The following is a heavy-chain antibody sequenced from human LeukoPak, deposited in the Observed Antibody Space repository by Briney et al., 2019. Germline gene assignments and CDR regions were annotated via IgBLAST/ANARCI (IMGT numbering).Heavy chain of an antibody. D-gene: IGHD2-2*01. CDR1: GGSFSGYY. CDR3: ARGRYCSSTSCYRHYYYCYGMDV. Sequence: SETLSLTCAVYGGSFSGYYWSWIRQPPGKGLEWIGEINHSGSTNYNPSLKSRVTISVDTSKNQFSLKLSSVTAADTAVYYCARGRYCSSTSCYRHYYYCYGMDVWGQGTTVTVSS. V-gene: IGHV4-34*01. J-gene: IGHJ6*02. CDR2: INHSGST.